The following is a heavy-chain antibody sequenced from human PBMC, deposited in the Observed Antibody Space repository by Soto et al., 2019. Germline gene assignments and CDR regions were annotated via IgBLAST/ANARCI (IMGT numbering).Heavy chain of an antibody. CDR1: GFTFSSYA. CDR2: ISSNGGST. CDR3: VKDQRDIVATTAGLIYYYYGMDV. J-gene: IGHJ6*02. Sequence: PGGSLRLSCSASGFTFSSYAMHWVRQAPGKGLEYVSAISSNGGSTYYADSVKGRFTISRDNSKNTLYLQMSSLRAEDTAVYYCVKDQRDIVATTAGLIYYYYGMDVWGQGATVTVSS. V-gene: IGHV3-64D*08. D-gene: IGHD5-12*01.